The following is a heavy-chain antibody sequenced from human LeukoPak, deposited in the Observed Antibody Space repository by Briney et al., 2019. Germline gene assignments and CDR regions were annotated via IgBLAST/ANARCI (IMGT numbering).Heavy chain of an antibody. Sequence: SVKVSCKASGGTFSSYAISWVRQAPGQGLEWMGGIIPIFGTANYAQKFQGRVTITADESTSTAYMELSSLRSEDTAVYYCARDSSTIFGVTYYFDYWGQRTLVTVSS. V-gene: IGHV1-69*13. CDR1: GGTFSSYA. D-gene: IGHD3-3*01. CDR3: ARDSSTIFGVTYYFDY. CDR2: IIPIFGTA. J-gene: IGHJ4*02.